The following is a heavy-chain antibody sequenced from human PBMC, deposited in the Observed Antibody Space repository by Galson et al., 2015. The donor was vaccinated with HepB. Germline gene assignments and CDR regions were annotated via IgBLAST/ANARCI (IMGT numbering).Heavy chain of an antibody. Sequence: SLRLSCAASGFTFSSYGMRWVRQAPGKGLEWVAFIRYDGSNKYYADSVKGRFTISRDNSKNTLYLQMNSLRAEDTAVYYCAKERRAVLGSTLGYWGQGTLVTVSS. D-gene: IGHD3-16*01. CDR3: AKERRAVLGSTLGY. CDR1: GFTFSSYG. J-gene: IGHJ4*02. V-gene: IGHV3-30*02. CDR2: IRYDGSNK.